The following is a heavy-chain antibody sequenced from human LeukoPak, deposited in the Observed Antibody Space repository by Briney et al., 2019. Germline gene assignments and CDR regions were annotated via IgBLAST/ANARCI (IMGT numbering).Heavy chain of an antibody. D-gene: IGHD2-15*01. CDR2: VSATGDTT. Sequence: GGSLRLSCTVSGFTFSNYAMNWVRQAPGKGLEWVTTVSATGDTTYYGDSVKGRLTISRDNYKSTLYLHMNSLRPEDTAVYYCARDQEAAGTRLGWFDPWGQGTLVTVSS. V-gene: IGHV3-23*01. CDR1: GFTFSNYA. CDR3: ARDQEAAGTRLGWFDP. J-gene: IGHJ5*02.